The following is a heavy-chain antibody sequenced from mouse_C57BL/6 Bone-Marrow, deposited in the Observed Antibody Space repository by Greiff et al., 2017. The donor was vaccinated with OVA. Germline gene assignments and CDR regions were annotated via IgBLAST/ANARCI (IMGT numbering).Heavy chain of an antibody. D-gene: IGHD2-2*01. CDR1: GYTFTDYE. V-gene: IGHV1-15*01. CDR2: IDPETGGT. J-gene: IGHJ3*01. CDR3: TSPYGYETAY. Sequence: QVQLKESGAELVRPGASVTLSCKASGYTFTDYEMHWVKQTPVHGLEWIGAIDPETGGTAYNQKFKGKAILTADKSSSTAYMELRSLTSEDSAVYYCTSPYGYETAYWGQGTLVTVSA.